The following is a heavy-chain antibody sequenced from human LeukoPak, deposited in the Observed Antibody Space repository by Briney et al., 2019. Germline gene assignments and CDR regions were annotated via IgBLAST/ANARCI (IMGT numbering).Heavy chain of an antibody. CDR1: GYTFTSYG. CDR3: ARVGDSGSYMYYMDV. D-gene: IGHD1-26*01. Sequence: GASVKVSCKASGYTFTSYGISWVRQAPGQGLEWMGWISAYNGNTNYAQKLRGRVTMTTDTSTSTAYIELRSLRSDDTAVYYCARVGDSGSYMYYMDVWGKGTTVTVSS. J-gene: IGHJ6*03. V-gene: IGHV1-18*01. CDR2: ISAYNGNT.